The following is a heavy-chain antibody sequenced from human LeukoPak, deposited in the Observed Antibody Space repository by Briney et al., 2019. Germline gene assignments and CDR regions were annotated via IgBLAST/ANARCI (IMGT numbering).Heavy chain of an antibody. Sequence: GASVKVSCKGSGYTFTIYGISWVRQAPGQGLEWMGWISAENGHTKYAQKIQGRVTMTTDTSTSTAYMELRSLRSDDTAVYYCAREDYGDYGAGWFDPWGQGTLVTVSS. CDR3: AREDYGDYGAGWFDP. CDR2: ISAENGHT. CDR1: GYTFTIYG. D-gene: IGHD4-17*01. V-gene: IGHV1-18*01. J-gene: IGHJ5*02.